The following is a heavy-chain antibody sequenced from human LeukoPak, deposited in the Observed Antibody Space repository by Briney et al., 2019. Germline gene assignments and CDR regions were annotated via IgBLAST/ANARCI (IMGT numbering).Heavy chain of an antibody. Sequence: SETLSLTCTVSGGSISSYYWSWIRQPPGKGLEWIGYIYYNGSTNYNPSLKSRVTISVDTSKNQFSLKLSSVTAADTAVYYRARRYYDFWSGYSTNWFDPWGQGTLVTVSS. D-gene: IGHD3-3*01. V-gene: IGHV4-59*08. CDR1: GGSISSYY. J-gene: IGHJ5*02. CDR2: IYYNGST. CDR3: ARRYYDFWSGYSTNWFDP.